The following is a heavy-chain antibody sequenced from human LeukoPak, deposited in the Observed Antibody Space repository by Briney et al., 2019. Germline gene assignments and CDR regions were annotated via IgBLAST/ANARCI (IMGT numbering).Heavy chain of an antibody. CDR3: AKELSLGCSSTSCYTEGFDY. D-gene: IGHD2-2*02. CDR2: ISSSSSYI. CDR1: GFTFSSYS. J-gene: IGHJ4*02. V-gene: IGHV3-21*04. Sequence: GGSLRLSCAASGFTFSSYSMNWVRQAPGKGLEWVSSISSSSSYIYYADSVKGRFTISRDNSKNTLYLQMNSLRAEDTAVYYCAKELSLGCSSTSCYTEGFDYWGQGTLVTVSS.